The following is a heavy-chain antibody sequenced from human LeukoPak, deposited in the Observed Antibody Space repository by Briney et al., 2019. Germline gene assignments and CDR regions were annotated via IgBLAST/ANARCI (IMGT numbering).Heavy chain of an antibody. J-gene: IGHJ4*02. Sequence: PGGSLRLSCAASGFTFSSYAMHWVRQAPGKGLEWVAVISYDGSNKYYADSVKGRFTISRDNSKNTLYLQMNSLRAEDTAVYYCARGGPIAAAGTVLDYWGQGTLVTVSS. V-gene: IGHV3-30*04. D-gene: IGHD6-13*01. CDR1: GFTFSSYA. CDR2: ISYDGSNK. CDR3: ARGGPIAAAGTVLDY.